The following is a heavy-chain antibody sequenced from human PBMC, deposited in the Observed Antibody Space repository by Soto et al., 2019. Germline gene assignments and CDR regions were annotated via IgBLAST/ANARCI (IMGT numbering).Heavy chain of an antibody. V-gene: IGHV1-18*04. CDR1: GYTFTSYG. D-gene: IGHD3-22*01. CDR3: ARDRSLDSSGYYGY. CDR2: ISAYNGNT. J-gene: IGHJ4*02. Sequence: VASVKVSCKASGYTFTSYGISWVRQAPGQGLEWMGWISAYNGNTNYAQKLQGRVTMTTDTSTSTAYMELRSLRSDDTAVYYCARDRSLDSSGYYGYWGQGTLVTVSS.